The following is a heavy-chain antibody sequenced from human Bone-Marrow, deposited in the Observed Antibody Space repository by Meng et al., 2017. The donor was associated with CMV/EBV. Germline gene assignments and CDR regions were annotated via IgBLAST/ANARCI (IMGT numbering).Heavy chain of an antibody. CDR1: VGSFSGCY. Sequence: VGSFSGCYWICIRQPPAKGPEWIGEINHSGSTNYNPPLKSRVTISVDTSKNQFSLKLSSVTAADTAVYYCARAIGDSSSWTNWFDPWGQGTLVTVSS. D-gene: IGHD6-13*01. CDR2: INHSGST. J-gene: IGHJ5*02. CDR3: ARAIGDSSSWTNWFDP. V-gene: IGHV4-34*01.